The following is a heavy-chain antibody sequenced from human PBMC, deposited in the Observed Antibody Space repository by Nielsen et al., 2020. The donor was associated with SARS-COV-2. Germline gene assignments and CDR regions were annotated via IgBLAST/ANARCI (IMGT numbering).Heavy chain of an antibody. V-gene: IGHV7-4-1*02. J-gene: IGHJ6*02. D-gene: IGHD3-10*01. CDR3: AGDSYGSVGTVSHGMDV. CDR1: GYRFTKYP. Sequence: ASVKVSCKASGYRFTKYPLNWVRQAPGQGLEWMGWIDTNVGKPTYAQAFSGRFVFSLDTSVSTAFLQIISLKAADSAVYFCAGDSYGSVGTVSHGMDVWGQGTTVTVSS. CDR2: IDTNVGKP.